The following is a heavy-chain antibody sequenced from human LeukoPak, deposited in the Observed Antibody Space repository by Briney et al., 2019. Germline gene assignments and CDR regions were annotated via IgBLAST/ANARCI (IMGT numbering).Heavy chain of an antibody. J-gene: IGHJ2*01. Sequence: PGGSLRLSCAASGFTFTTYGLHWVRQAPGKGLQWVAVISYDGREKYYADSVKGRFTISRDNSKNTLYLQMNSLRAEDTAVYYCAKSPYSGYELYWYFDLWGRGTLVTVSS. D-gene: IGHD5-12*01. CDR2: ISYDGREK. CDR1: GFTFTTYG. V-gene: IGHV3-30*18. CDR3: AKSPYSGYELYWYFDL.